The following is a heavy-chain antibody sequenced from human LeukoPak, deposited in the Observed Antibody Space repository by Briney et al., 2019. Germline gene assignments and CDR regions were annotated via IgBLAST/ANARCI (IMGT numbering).Heavy chain of an antibody. CDR1: VFSSSVYE. V-gene: IGHV3-48*03. CDR2: ISSSRTTT. Sequence: GRSLRLSRAASVFSSSVYEMHCVRHAPERGQWCISDISSSRTTTYSADSVKGRSTISRDNAKTSLYLHMNRLRPEATAVYSCTTPTVASNFDSWGQGTLVTVSS. D-gene: IGHD6-19*01. J-gene: IGHJ4*02. CDR3: TTPTVASNFDS.